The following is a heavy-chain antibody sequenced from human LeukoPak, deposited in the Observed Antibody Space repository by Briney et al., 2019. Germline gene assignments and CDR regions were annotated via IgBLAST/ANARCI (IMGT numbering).Heavy chain of an antibody. D-gene: IGHD3-3*01. V-gene: IGHV3-23*01. J-gene: IGHJ4*02. Sequence: PGGSLRLSCAASGFTFSSYAMSWVRQAPGKGLEWVSAISGSGGSTYYVDSVKGQFTISRDNSKNTLYLQMNSLRAGDTAVYYCAKHYDFWSRYLDYWGQGTLVTVSS. CDR3: AKHYDFWSRYLDY. CDR1: GFTFSSYA. CDR2: ISGSGGST.